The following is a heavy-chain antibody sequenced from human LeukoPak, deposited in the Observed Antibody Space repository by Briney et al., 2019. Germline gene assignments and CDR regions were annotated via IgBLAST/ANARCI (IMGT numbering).Heavy chain of an antibody. D-gene: IGHD3-10*01. CDR3: ARSGVGDPSMDV. CDR2: IIPILGIA. J-gene: IGHJ6*02. Sequence: GASVKVSCKASGGTFSSYTISWVRQAPGQGLEWMGRIIPILGIANYAQKFQGRVTITADKSTSTAYMELSSLRSEDTAVYYCARSGVGDPSMDVWGQGTTVTVSS. CDR1: GGTFSSYT. V-gene: IGHV1-69*02.